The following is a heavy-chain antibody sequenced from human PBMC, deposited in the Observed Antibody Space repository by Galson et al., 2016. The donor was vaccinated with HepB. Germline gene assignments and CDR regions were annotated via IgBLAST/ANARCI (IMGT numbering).Heavy chain of an antibody. CDR2: IDWDDEK. J-gene: IGHJ3*02. Sequence: PALVKPTQTLTLTCTFSGFSLSTSGMCVTWIRQPPGKALEWLALIDWDDEKYYITSLKTRLTISKDTSKNQVVLTMTNMGPVDTATYYCARISVSFGMGATGVRDAFDIWGQGTTVTVSS. V-gene: IGHV2-70*01. CDR3: ARISVSFGMGATGVRDAFDI. D-gene: IGHD1-26*01. CDR1: GFSLSTSGMC.